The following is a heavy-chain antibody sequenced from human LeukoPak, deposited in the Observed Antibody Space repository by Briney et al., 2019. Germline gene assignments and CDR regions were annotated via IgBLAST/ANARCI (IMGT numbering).Heavy chain of an antibody. J-gene: IGHJ6*02. CDR2: IYHSGST. CDR1: GGSISSYY. Sequence: SETLSLTCTVSGGSISSYYWSWIRQPPGKGLEWIGYIYHSGSTNYNPSLKSRVTISVDTSKNQFSLKLSSVTAADTAVYYCARSAADYDFWSGYYVAYGMDVWGQGTTVTVSS. V-gene: IGHV4-59*01. CDR3: ARSAADYDFWSGYYVAYGMDV. D-gene: IGHD3-3*01.